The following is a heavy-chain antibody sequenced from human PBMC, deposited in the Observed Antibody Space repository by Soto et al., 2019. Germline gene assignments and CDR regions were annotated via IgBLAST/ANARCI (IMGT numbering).Heavy chain of an antibody. V-gene: IGHV4-39*07. CDR2: IYYSGST. CDR1: GGSISSTSYY. D-gene: IGHD3-9*01. CDR3: ARAKYYDILTGYSWFDP. Sequence: SETLSLTCTVSGGSISSTSYYWGWIRQPPGKGLEWIGTIYYSGSTNYNPSLKSRVTISVDTSKNQFSLKLSSVTAADTAVYYCARAKYYDILTGYSWFDPWGQGTLVTVSS. J-gene: IGHJ5*02.